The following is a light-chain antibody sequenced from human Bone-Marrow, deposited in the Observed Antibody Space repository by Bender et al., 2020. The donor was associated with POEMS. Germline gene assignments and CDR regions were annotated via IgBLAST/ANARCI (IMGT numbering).Light chain of an antibody. CDR2: EHN. V-gene: IGLV6-57*04. CDR1: SGDIVSSY. Sequence: NFVLTQPRSVSASPGKTVTISCTRSSGDIVSSYVQWYLQRPGSAPITLIYEHNQRPSGVPDRFSGSIDSSSNSASLTISGLKTEDEADDYCQSYDGSNYAVFGGGTRLTVL. J-gene: IGLJ3*02. CDR3: QSYDGSNYAV.